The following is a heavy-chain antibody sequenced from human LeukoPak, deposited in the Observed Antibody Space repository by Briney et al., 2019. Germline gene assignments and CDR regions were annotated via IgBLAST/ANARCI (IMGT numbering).Heavy chain of an antibody. CDR2: IYPGDSDT. Sequence: GESLKISCKGSGYSFTSYWIGWVRQMPGKGLEWMGIIYPGDSDTRYSPSFQGQVTISADKSISTAYLQWSSLKASDTAMYYCARPLLQGYYDSSGYQAPSFFDYWGQGTLVTVSS. D-gene: IGHD3-22*01. V-gene: IGHV5-51*01. CDR1: GYSFTSYW. CDR3: ARPLLQGYYDSSGYQAPSFFDY. J-gene: IGHJ4*02.